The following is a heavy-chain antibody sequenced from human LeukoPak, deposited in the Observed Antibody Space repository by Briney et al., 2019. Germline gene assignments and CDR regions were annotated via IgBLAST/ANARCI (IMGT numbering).Heavy chain of an antibody. CDR3: ARSWGSSGYYLDY. J-gene: IGHJ4*02. D-gene: IGHD3-22*01. CDR2: INHSGST. V-gene: IGHV4-34*01. Sequence: SETLSLTCAVYGGSFSGYYWSWIRQPPGKGLEWIGEINHSGSTNYNPSLKSRVTISVNTSKNQFSPKLSSVTAADTAVYYCARSWGSSGYYLDYWGQGTLVTVSS. CDR1: GGSFSGYY.